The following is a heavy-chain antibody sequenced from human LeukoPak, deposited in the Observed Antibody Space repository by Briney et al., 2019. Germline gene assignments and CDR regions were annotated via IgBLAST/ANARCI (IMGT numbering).Heavy chain of an antibody. CDR2: ISSSSSYI. CDR3: ARDRSDRLAVAGTSAFDY. J-gene: IGHJ4*02. Sequence: GGSLRLSCAASGFTFSSYSMNWVRQAPGKGLEWVSSISSSSSYIYYADSVKGRFTISRDNARNSLYLQMNSLRAEDTAVYYCARDRSDRLAVAGTSAFDYWGQGTLVTVSS. V-gene: IGHV3-21*01. D-gene: IGHD6-19*01. CDR1: GFTFSSYS.